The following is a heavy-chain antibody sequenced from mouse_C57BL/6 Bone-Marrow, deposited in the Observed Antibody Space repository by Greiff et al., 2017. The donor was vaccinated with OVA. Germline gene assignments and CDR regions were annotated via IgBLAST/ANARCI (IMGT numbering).Heavy chain of an antibody. V-gene: IGHV1-81*01. D-gene: IGHD2-3*01. CDR1: GYTFTSYG. CDR2: IYPRSGNT. J-gene: IGHJ2*01. CDR3: ARQRLLAFDY. Sequence: VKLMESGAELARPGASVKLSCKASGYTFTSYGISWVKQRTGQGLEWIGEIYPRSGNTYYNEKFKGKATLTADKSSSTAYMELRSLTSEDSAVYFCARQRLLAFDYWGQGTTLTVSS.